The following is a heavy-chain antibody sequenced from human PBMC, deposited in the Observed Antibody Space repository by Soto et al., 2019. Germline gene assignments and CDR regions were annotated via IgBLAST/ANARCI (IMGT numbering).Heavy chain of an antibody. V-gene: IGHV4-30-4*01. J-gene: IGHJ4*02. CDR3: ARLSRGGYFDY. Sequence: SLTCTVSGGSISSGDYYWSWIRQPPGKGLEWIGYIYYSGSTYYNPSLKSRVTISVDTSKNQFSLKLSSVTAADTAVYYCARLSRGGYFDYWGQGTLVTVSS. CDR2: IYYSGST. CDR1: GGSISSGDYY.